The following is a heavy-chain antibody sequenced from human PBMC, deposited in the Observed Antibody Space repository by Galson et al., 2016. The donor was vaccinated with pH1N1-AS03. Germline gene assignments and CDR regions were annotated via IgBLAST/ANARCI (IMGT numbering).Heavy chain of an antibody. CDR1: GGSINSGDYY. V-gene: IGHV4-61*02. CDR2: IHVSGST. J-gene: IGHJ4*02. CDR3: ARGTREGKSDFDY. Sequence: TLSLTCTVSGGSINSGDYYWSWVRQPPGEGLEWIGRIHVSGSTDNNPSLQSRVSISMDTSKNQISLDLYSVTAADTAIYYCARGTREGKSDFDYWGQGTLVTVSS. D-gene: IGHD1-26*01.